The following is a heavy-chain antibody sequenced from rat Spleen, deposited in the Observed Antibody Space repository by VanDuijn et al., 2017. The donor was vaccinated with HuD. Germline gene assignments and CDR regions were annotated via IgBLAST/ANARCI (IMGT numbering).Heavy chain of an antibody. CDR1: GFTFSDYY. CDR2: ISYDGSST. V-gene: IGHV5-29*01. Sequence: EVQLVESGGGLVQPGRSLKLSCVASGFTFSDYYMAWVRQAPTKGLEWVATISYDGSSTSYRDSVKGRFTISRDNAKSTLYLQMDSLRSEDTATYYCARRTYGDYWGQGVMVTVSS. D-gene: IGHD1-11*01. CDR3: ARRTYGDY. J-gene: IGHJ2*01.